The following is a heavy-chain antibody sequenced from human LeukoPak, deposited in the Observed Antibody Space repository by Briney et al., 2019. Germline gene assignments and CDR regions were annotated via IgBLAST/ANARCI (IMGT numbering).Heavy chain of an antibody. CDR3: ATGAGRGYNL. J-gene: IGHJ4*02. CDR2: ISSSSSTI. V-gene: IGHV3-48*01. D-gene: IGHD5-24*01. Sequence: PGGSLRLSCAASGFTFSSYTMNWVCQAPGKGLEWVSYISSSSSTIYYTDSVKGRFIISRDNAKNSLYLQMNSLRAEDTAVYYCATGAGRGYNLWGQGTLITVSS. CDR1: GFTFSSYT.